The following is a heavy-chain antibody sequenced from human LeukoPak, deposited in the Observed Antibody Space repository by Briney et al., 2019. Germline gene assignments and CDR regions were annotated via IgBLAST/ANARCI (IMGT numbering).Heavy chain of an antibody. J-gene: IGHJ4*02. CDR2: INPDSGGT. Sequence: GASVKVSCKASGYTFSDYYMHSVRQAPGQGLEWVGWINPDSGGTNYAQKFQGRVTMTRDTSISTAYMELSGLVSDDTAVYYCARARGGNYWQERDSPYYYDYWGQGTLVTVSS. V-gene: IGHV1-2*02. D-gene: IGHD1-26*01. CDR3: ARARGGNYWQERDSPYYYDY. CDR1: GYTFSDYY.